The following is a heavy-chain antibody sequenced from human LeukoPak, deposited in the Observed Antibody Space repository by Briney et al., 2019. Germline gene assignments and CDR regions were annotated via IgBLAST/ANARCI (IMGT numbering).Heavy chain of an antibody. J-gene: IGHJ5*02. CDR3: ARDGGSYWKDNWFDP. CDR2: IWYDGSNK. Sequence: PGGSLRLSCAASGFTFSSYGMHWVRQAPGKGLEWAAVIWYDGSNKYYADSVKGRFTISRDNAKNSLYLQMNSLRAEDTAVYYCARDGGSYWKDNWFDPWGQGTLVTVSS. V-gene: IGHV3-33*01. D-gene: IGHD1-26*01. CDR1: GFTFSSYG.